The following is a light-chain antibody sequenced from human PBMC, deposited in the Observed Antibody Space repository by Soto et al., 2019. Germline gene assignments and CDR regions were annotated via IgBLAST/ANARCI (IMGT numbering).Light chain of an antibody. J-gene: IGKJ3*01. CDR3: QHYNTYSGT. CDR1: QSISTW. Sequence: DVQKTECPSTLSASVGDRVSITCRASQSISTWLAWYQQKPGKAPKLLIYRASSLESGVPSRFSGSGSGTEFTLTISSLQPDDFATYYCQHYNTYSGTFGPGTKVDIK. V-gene: IGKV1-5*03. CDR2: RAS.